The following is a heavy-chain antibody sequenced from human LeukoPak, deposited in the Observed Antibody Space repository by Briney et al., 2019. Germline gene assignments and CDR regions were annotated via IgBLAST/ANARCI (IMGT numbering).Heavy chain of an antibody. J-gene: IGHJ4*02. V-gene: IGHV5-51*01. CDR2: IYPGDSDT. D-gene: IGHD3-22*01. CDR1: RYIIINYC. Sequence: GESLKISCRASRYIIINYCIGWVRQMPGKGLEWMGIIYPGDSDTRYSPSFQGQVTISVDKSISTAYLQWSSLKASDTAMYYCARRKYYETSTYYFDYWGQGTLVTVSS. CDR3: ARRKYYETSTYYFDY.